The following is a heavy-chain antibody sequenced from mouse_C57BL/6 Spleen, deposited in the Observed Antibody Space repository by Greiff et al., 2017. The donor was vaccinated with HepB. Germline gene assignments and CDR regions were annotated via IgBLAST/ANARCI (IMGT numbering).Heavy chain of an antibody. V-gene: IGHV1-69*01. J-gene: IGHJ2*01. CDR1: GYTFTSYW. CDR2: IDPSDSYS. CDR3: ARGDFDY. Sequence: QVQLQQPGAELVMPGASVKLSCKASGYTFTSYWMHWVKQRPGQGLEWIGEIDPSDSYSNYNQKFKGKSTLTVDKSSSTAYMQLSSLTSEDSAVYYCARGDFDYWGQGTTLTVSS.